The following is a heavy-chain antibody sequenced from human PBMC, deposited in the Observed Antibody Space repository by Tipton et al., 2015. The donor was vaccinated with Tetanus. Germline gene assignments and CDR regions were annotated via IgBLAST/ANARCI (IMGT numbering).Heavy chain of an antibody. CDR2: IHHSGST. CDR3: ARGILANFGH. D-gene: IGHD2/OR15-2a*01. V-gene: IGHV4-4*02. J-gene: IGHJ4*02. Sequence: TLSLTCTVSGDSISNGKWWSWVRQPPGKGLEWIGEIHHSGSTSYKTSLKSRASMSVDKSNNQFSLKLTSLTAADTAVYYCARGILANFGHWGQGFLVAVSS. CDR1: GDSISNGKW.